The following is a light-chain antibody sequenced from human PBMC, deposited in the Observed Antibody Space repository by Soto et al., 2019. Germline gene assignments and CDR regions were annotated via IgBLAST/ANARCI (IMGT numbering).Light chain of an antibody. CDR3: CSSPGVWL. J-gene: IGLJ3*02. V-gene: IGLV2-11*01. CDR1: SSDVGDYNY. CDR2: DVT. Sequence: QSVLTQPRSVSGSPGQSVTISCTGTSSDVGDYNYVSWYQHHPGKAPKLVIYDVTKRPSGVPDRFSGSKSGNTASLTISGLQAEDEADYYCCSSPGVWLFGGGTKLTVL.